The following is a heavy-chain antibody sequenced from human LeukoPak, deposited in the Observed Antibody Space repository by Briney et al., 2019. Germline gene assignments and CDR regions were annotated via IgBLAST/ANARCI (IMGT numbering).Heavy chain of an antibody. CDR2: INAGNGNT. CDR3: AREIPTYDSSGYYSDSWFDP. CDR1: GYTFTSYA. J-gene: IGHJ5*02. D-gene: IGHD3-22*01. V-gene: IGHV1-3*01. Sequence: GASVKVSCKASGYTFTSYAMHWVRQAPGQRLEWMGWINAGNGNTNYAQKLQGRVTMTTDTSTSTAYMELRSLRSDDTAVYYCAREIPTYDSSGYYSDSWFDPWGQGTLVTVSS.